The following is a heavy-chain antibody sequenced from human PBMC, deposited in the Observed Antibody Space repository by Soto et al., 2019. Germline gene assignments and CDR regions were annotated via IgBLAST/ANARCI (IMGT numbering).Heavy chain of an antibody. CDR1: GGSISSSSYY. CDR2: IYYSGSA. V-gene: IGHV4-39*01. CDR3: ARLHCNSPNCVPLDP. Sequence: TLSLTCTVSGGSISSSSYYWGWIRQPPGKGLEWIGSIYYSGSAYYSPSLKSRVTMSVDTSKNQLSLELRSVTAADTAVYYCARLHCNSPNCVPLDPWGQGTLVTVSS. D-gene: IGHD2-2*01. J-gene: IGHJ5*02.